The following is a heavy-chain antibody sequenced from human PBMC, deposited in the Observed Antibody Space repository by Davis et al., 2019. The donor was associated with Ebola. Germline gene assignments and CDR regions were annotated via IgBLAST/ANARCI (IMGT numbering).Heavy chain of an antibody. Sequence: SVKVSCKASGGTFSSYAISWVRQAPGQGLEWMGGIIPIFGTANYAQKFQGRVTITADESTSTAYMELSSLRSEDTAVYYCARVGQLERIYYYYGMDVWGQGTTVTVSS. CDR2: IIPIFGTA. CDR3: ARVGQLERIYYYYGMDV. D-gene: IGHD1-1*01. J-gene: IGHJ6*02. V-gene: IGHV1-69*13. CDR1: GGTFSSYA.